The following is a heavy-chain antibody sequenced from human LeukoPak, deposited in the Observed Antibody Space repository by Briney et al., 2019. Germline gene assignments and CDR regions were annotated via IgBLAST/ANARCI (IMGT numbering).Heavy chain of an antibody. D-gene: IGHD6-19*01. CDR1: GYTFTSYD. V-gene: IGHV1-8*01. J-gene: IGHJ5*02. CDR3: AREFRREYSSGWYVFP. CDR2: MNPNSGNT. Sequence: ASVKVSCKAPGYTFTSYDINWVRQATGQGLEWMGWMNPNSGNTGYAQKFQGRVTMTRNTSISTAYMELSSLRSEDTAVYYCAREFRREYSSGWYVFPWGQGTLVTVSS.